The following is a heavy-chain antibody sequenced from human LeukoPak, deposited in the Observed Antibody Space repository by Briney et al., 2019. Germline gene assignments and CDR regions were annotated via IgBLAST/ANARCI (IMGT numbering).Heavy chain of an antibody. CDR3: ARQNDFWSGYPTFDY. CDR2: ISSSGSTI. V-gene: IGHV3-48*03. D-gene: IGHD3-3*01. J-gene: IGHJ4*02. Sequence: GGSLRLSCAASGFTFSSYEMNWVRQAPGKGLEWVSYISSSGSTIYYADSVKGRFTISRDNAKNPLYLQMNSLRAEDTAVYYCARQNDFWSGYPTFDYWGQGTLVTVSS. CDR1: GFTFSSYE.